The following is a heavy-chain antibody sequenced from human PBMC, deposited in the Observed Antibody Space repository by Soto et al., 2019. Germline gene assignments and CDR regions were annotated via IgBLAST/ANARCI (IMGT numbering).Heavy chain of an antibody. CDR2: INDSGST. J-gene: IGHJ4*02. D-gene: IGHD3-16*02. V-gene: IGHV4-34*01. Sequence: ASETLSLTCAVYGGSFSDYYWNWIRQPPGKGLEWIGDINDSGSTNYNPSLEGRVIASVDTSKNQFSLKLRSVTAADTAVYYCARGFLALGKRGYVYIGGSYRYSPYYFDSWGKGTLVTVSS. CDR3: ARGFLALGKRGYVYIGGSYRYSPYYFDS. CDR1: GGSFSDYY.